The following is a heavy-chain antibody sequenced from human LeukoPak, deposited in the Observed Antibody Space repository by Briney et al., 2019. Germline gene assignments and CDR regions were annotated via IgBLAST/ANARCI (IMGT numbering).Heavy chain of an antibody. Sequence: GGSLRLSCAASGFTVSSNYMSWVRQAPGKGLEWVSVIYSGGSTYYADSVKGRFTISRDNSKNTLSLQMNSLRAEDTAVYYCARASSGSYYEAFDYWGQGTLVTVSS. CDR1: GFTVSSNY. J-gene: IGHJ4*02. V-gene: IGHV3-53*01. CDR2: IYSGGST. CDR3: ARASSGSYYEAFDY. D-gene: IGHD1-26*01.